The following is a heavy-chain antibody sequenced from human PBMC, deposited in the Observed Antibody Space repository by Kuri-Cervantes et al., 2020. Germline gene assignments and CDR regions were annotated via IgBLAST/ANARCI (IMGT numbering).Heavy chain of an antibody. Sequence: GGSLSLSCAASGFTFDDYAMHWVRQAPGKGLEWVSGISWNSGSIGYADSVKGRFTISRDNSKNTLYLQMNSLRAEDTAVYYCARDLVSGTVDYWGQGTLVTVSS. J-gene: IGHJ4*02. CDR2: ISWNSGSI. CDR1: GFTFDDYA. V-gene: IGHV3-9*01. D-gene: IGHD6-19*01. CDR3: ARDLVSGTVDY.